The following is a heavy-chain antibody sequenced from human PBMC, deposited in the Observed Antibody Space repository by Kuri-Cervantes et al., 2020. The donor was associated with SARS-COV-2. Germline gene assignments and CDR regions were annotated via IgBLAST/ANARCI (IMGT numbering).Heavy chain of an antibody. J-gene: IGHJ6*03. D-gene: IGHD3-22*01. CDR3: ARSGYYSRGVTYYYMDV. CDR2: IYYSGST. CDR1: GGSISSYY. Sequence: GSLRLSCTVSGGSISSYYWSWIRQPPGQGLEWLGYIYYSGSTKYNPSLEGRVTISLDTSRNQFSLKLSSVTAADSAVYYCARSGYYSRGVTYYYMDVWDKGTTVTVSS. V-gene: IGHV4-59*12.